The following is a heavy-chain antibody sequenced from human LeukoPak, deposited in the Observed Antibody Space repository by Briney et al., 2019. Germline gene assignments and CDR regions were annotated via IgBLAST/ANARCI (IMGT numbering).Heavy chain of an antibody. Sequence: SETLSLTCAVYGGSFSGYYWSWIRQPPGKGLEWIGEINHSGSTNYNPSLKSRVTISVDTSKNQFSLKLSSVTAADTAVYYCARGREVVVVAATIGYYYYYYGMDVWGKGTTVTVSS. CDR3: ARGREVVVVAATIGYYYYYYGMDV. CDR1: GGSFSGYY. CDR2: INHSGST. V-gene: IGHV4-34*01. J-gene: IGHJ6*04. D-gene: IGHD2-15*01.